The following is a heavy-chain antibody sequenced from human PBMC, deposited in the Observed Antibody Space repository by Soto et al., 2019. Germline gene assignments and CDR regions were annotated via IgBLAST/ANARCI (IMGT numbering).Heavy chain of an antibody. J-gene: IGHJ5*02. CDR1: GFTFRSFT. CDR2: ISSNSAYI. D-gene: IGHD3-3*01. Sequence: GGSLRLSCAASGFTFRSFTMNWVRQAPGKGLEWVSTISSNSAYIYYTDALRGRFTISRDNAKNSLHLQMNSLRAEDTAVYYCAKGQDIPIFDHLDPWGPGTLVTVSS. CDR3: AKGQDIPIFDHLDP. V-gene: IGHV3-21*01.